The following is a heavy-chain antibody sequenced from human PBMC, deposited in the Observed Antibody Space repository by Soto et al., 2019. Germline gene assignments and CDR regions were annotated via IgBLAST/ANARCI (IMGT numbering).Heavy chain of an antibody. CDR1: GFSFTGYY. Sequence: ASVKVSCKASGFSFTGYYIHWLRQAPGQGLEWMGWISAHSGGTEYAQKFQGRVTLTRDTSIATAYLTLTSLTSDDTALYYCAKDLTRQLAYWLDPWGQGTQVTVSS. D-gene: IGHD6-6*01. J-gene: IGHJ5*02. CDR3: AKDLTRQLAYWLDP. CDR2: ISAHSGGT. V-gene: IGHV1-2*02.